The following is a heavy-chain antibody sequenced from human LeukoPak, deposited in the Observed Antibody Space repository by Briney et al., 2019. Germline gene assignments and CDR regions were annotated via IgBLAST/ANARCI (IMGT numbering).Heavy chain of an antibody. J-gene: IGHJ4*02. CDR1: GFTFTRYA. V-gene: IGHV3-23*01. CDR2: VSGPGDNT. D-gene: IGHD6-25*01. CDR3: AREATSSSGWYIDY. Sequence: GGSLRLSCAASGFTFTRYAMKWVRQAPGKGLEWVSTVSGPGDNTYYADSVKGRFTISRDNSENTVCLQMNSLRAGDTAVYYCAREATSSSGWYIDYWGQGTLVTVSS.